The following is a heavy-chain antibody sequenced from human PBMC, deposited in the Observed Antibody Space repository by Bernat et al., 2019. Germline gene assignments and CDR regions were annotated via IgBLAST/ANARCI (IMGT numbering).Heavy chain of an antibody. CDR1: GFTFSSYG. CDR2: ISYDGSNK. CDR3: AKEDGYYGSGSSLN. Sequence: QVQLVESGGGVVQPGRSLRLSCAASGFTFSSYGMHWVRQAPGKGLEWVAVISYDGSNKYYADSVKGRFTISRDNSKTTLYLQMNSLRAEDTAVYYCAKEDGYYGSGSSLNWGQGTLVTVSS. D-gene: IGHD3-10*01. V-gene: IGHV3-30*18. J-gene: IGHJ4*02.